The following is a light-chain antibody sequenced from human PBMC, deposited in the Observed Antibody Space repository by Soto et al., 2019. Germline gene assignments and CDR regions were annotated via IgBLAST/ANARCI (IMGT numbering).Light chain of an antibody. Sequence: DIQMTQSPSTLSGSVGDRVTITCRASQTISSWLAWYQQKPGKAPKLLIYKASTLKSGVPSRFSGSGSGTELKRTIRRMQPDDFATYYCKHYNSYAEAFGQGTKVEIK. V-gene: IGKV1-5*03. CDR2: KAS. CDR1: QTISSW. CDR3: KHYNSYAEA. J-gene: IGKJ1*01.